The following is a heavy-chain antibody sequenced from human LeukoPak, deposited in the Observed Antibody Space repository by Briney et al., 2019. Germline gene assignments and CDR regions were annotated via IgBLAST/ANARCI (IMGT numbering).Heavy chain of an antibody. CDR2: IYHSGST. D-gene: IGHD2-2*01. Sequence: PSETLSLTCTVSGYSISSGYYWGWIRHPPGKGLEWIGSIYHSGSTYYNPSLKSRVTISVDTSKNQFSLKLSSVTAADTAVYYCARDRDSLGYCSSTSCSDYWGQGTLVTVSS. CDR3: ARDRDSLGYCSSTSCSDY. J-gene: IGHJ4*02. CDR1: GYSISSGYY. V-gene: IGHV4-38-2*02.